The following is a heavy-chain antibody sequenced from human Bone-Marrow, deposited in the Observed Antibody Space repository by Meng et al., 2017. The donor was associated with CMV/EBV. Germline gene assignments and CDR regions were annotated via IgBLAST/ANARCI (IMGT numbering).Heavy chain of an antibody. J-gene: IGHJ4*02. Sequence: ASVKLSCKASGYTFSDYYIHWVRQAPGQGPEWMGWINPNGGGTDYAQKFEGRVTMTRDTSITTAYMELSGLRFDDTAVYYCARTDIVATIYFGYWGQGTQVTVSS. CDR2: INPNGGGT. CDR1: GYTFSDYY. D-gene: IGHD5-12*01. CDR3: ARTDIVATIYFGY. V-gene: IGHV1-2*02.